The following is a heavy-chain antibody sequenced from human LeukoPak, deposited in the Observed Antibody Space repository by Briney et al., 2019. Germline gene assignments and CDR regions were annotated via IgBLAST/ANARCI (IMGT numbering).Heavy chain of an antibody. Sequence: ASVKVSCKASGYTFTSYDINWVRQATGQGLEWMGWMSPNSGDTGYAQEFQGRLTMTRDTSISTAYMELSSLRSEDTAVYYCVRTPPNWGADYWGQGTLVTVSS. V-gene: IGHV1-8*01. CDR1: GYTFTSYD. J-gene: IGHJ4*02. CDR2: MSPNSGDT. CDR3: VRTPPNWGADY. D-gene: IGHD3-16*01.